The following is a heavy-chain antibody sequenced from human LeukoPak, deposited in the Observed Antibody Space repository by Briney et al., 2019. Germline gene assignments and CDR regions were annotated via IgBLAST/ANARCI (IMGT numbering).Heavy chain of an antibody. J-gene: IGHJ6*02. CDR2: ISSSGSTI. V-gene: IGHV3-48*03. D-gene: IGHD2-15*01. CDR3: ARASLGYCSGGSCYYYGMDV. CDR1: GFTFSSYE. Sequence: PGGSLRLSCAASGFTFSSYEMNWVRQAPGKGLEWVSYISSSGSTIYYADSVKGRFTISRDNAKNSLYLQMNSLRAEDTAVYYCARASLGYCSGGSCYYYGMDVWGQGTRVTVSS.